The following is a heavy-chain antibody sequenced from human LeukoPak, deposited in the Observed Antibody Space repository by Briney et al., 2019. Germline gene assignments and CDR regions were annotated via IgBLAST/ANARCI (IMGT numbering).Heavy chain of an antibody. V-gene: IGHV3-66*01. J-gene: IGHJ4*02. CDR2: IYSCGST. Sequence: GGSLRLSCAASGFTVGSNTMSWVRQAPGKGLEWVSIIYSCGSTSYADSVKGRFTISSDNSKNTLYLQMNSLRTEDTAVYYCARGGSYFDISGYYFYWGQGTLVTVSS. CDR3: ARGGSYFDISGYYFY. CDR1: GFTVGSNT. D-gene: IGHD3-22*01.